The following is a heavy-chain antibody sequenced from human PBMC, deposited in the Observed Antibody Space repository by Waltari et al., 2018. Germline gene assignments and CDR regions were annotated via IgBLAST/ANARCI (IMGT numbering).Heavy chain of an antibody. CDR3: ARDLYTYYYDSSGYYPLPLDY. CDR2: IWYDGSNK. V-gene: IGHV3-33*01. J-gene: IGHJ4*01. CDR1: GFTFSSYG. D-gene: IGHD3-22*01. Sequence: QVQLVESGGGVVQPGRSLRLSCAASGFTFSSYGMHWVRQAPGKGLEWVAVIWYDGSNKYYADSVKGRFTISRDNSKNTLYLQMNSLRAEDTAVYYCARDLYTYYYDSSGYYPLPLDYWG.